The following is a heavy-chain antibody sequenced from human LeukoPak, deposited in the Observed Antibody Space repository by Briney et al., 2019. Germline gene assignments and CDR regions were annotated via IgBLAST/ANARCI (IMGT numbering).Heavy chain of an antibody. V-gene: IGHV1-69*13. J-gene: IGHJ4*02. CDR1: GGTFSSYA. CDR3: ATSWGYYDSSGYYNDY. Sequence: SVKVSCKASGGTFSSYAISWVRQAPGQGLEWMGGITPIFGTANYAQKFQGRVTITADESTSTAYMELSSLRSEDTAVYYCATSWGYYDSSGYYNDYWGQGTLVTVSS. CDR2: ITPIFGTA. D-gene: IGHD3-22*01.